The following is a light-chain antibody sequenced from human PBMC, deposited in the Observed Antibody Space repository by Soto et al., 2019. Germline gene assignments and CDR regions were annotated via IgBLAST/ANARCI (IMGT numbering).Light chain of an antibody. CDR3: AAWDDSLNGVV. V-gene: IGLV1-44*01. CDR2: SSN. J-gene: IGLJ2*01. Sequence: SVLTQPPSASGTPGQRVTISCSGSSSNIGSNSVNWYQQFPGTAPKLLMYSSNQRPSGVPDRFSGSKSGTSASLAISGLQSEDEADYYCAAWDDSLNGVVFGGGTKPPS. CDR1: SSNIGSNS.